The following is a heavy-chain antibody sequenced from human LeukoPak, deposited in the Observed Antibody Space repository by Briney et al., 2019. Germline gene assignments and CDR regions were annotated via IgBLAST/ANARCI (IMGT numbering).Heavy chain of an antibody. V-gene: IGHV3-23*01. CDR2: ISGSGGST. CDR3: ARVECGGDCYSSFDY. J-gene: IGHJ4*02. D-gene: IGHD2-21*02. CDR1: GFIFSSYA. Sequence: PGGSLRLSCAASGFIFSSYAMSWVRQAPGKWLEWVSTISGSGGSTYYADSVKGRVTISRDNSKNTVYLQMNSLRAEDTAVYYCARVECGGDCYSSFDYWGQGTLVTVSS.